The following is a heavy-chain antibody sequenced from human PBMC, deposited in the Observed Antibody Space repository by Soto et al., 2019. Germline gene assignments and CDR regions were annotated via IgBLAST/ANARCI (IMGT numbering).Heavy chain of an antibody. D-gene: IGHD6-13*01. Sequence: SETLSLTCTVSGGSISSSSFHWGWIRQPPGKGLEWIGSIYYSGSTYYSPSLKSRVTISVDTSKNQFSLKLSSVTAADTAVYYCARRGRAAGTDWCLDPWGQGTLVTVSS. CDR2: IYYSGST. V-gene: IGHV4-39*01. CDR3: ARRGRAAGTDWCLDP. CDR1: GGSISSSSFH. J-gene: IGHJ5*02.